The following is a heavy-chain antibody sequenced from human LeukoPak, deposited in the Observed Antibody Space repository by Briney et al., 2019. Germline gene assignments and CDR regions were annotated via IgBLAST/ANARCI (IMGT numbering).Heavy chain of an antibody. CDR2: IYTSGST. D-gene: IGHD4-17*01. Sequence: SETLSLTCTVSGGSISSFYWSWIRQPAGKGLEWIGRIYTSGSTNYNPSLTSRVTMSVDTSKNHFSLKLSSVTAADAAVYYCAGYGDYQDFDYSGQGTLVTVSS. CDR3: AGYGDYQDFDY. V-gene: IGHV4-4*07. J-gene: IGHJ4*02. CDR1: GGSISSFY.